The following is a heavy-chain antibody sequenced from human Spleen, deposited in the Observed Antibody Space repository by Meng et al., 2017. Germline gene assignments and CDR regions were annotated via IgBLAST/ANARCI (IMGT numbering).Heavy chain of an antibody. CDR2: INHSGST. Sequence: QVQLQQWGEGLLKPSETLSLTCAVYGGSFSGYYWSWIRQPPGKGLEWIGEINHSGSTNYNPSLKSRVTISVDTSKNQFSLKLSSVTAADTAVYYCARGPRRGYCSGGSCYFDYWGQGTLVTVSS. V-gene: IGHV4-34*01. CDR3: ARGPRRGYCSGGSCYFDY. J-gene: IGHJ4*02. CDR1: GGSFSGYY. D-gene: IGHD2-15*01.